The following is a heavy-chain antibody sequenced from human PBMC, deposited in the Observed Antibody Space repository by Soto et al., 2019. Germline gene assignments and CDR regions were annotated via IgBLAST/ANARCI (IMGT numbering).Heavy chain of an antibody. Sequence: EVQLVESGGGLLQPGGSLRLSCEASGFTFRNYDMHWVRQGTGKGLVWVSGISAAGDPDYADSVEGRFTISRENAQNSFFLQMNSLRVGDTAVYYCARTDRDFYGLDVWGQGTTVIVSS. J-gene: IGHJ6*02. CDR3: ARTDRDFYGLDV. V-gene: IGHV3-13*05. CDR2: ISAAGDP. CDR1: GFTFRNYD.